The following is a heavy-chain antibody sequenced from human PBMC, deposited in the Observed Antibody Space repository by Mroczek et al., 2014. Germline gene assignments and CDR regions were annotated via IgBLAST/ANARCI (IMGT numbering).Heavy chain of an antibody. D-gene: IGHD3-10*01. CDR2: ISWNSGSI. CDR1: GFTFDDYA. V-gene: IGHV3-9*01. Sequence: VQLVESGGGLVQPGRSLRLSCAASGFTFDDYAMHWVRQAPGKGLEWVSGISWNSGSIGYADSVKGRFTISRDNAKNSLYLQMNSLRAEDTALYYCAKAGVHDAFDIWGQGTMVTVSS. CDR3: AKAGVHDAFDI. J-gene: IGHJ3*02.